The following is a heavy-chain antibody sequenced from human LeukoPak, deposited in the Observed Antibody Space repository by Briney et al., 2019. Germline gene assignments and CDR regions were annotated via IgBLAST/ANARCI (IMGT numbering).Heavy chain of an antibody. CDR3: ARDDFWSGFYYFDY. D-gene: IGHD3-3*01. V-gene: IGHV1-18*01. CDR1: GYTFTSYG. J-gene: IGHJ4*02. CDR2: ISAYNGNT. Sequence: GASVMVSCKASGYTFTSYGISWVRQAPGQGLEWMGWISAYNGNTNYAQKLQGRVTMTTDTSTSTAYMELRSLRSDDTAVYYCARDDFWSGFYYFDYWGQGTLVTVSS.